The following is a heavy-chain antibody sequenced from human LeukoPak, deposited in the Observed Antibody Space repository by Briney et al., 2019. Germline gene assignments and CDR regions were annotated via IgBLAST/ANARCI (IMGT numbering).Heavy chain of an antibody. CDR1: GYTFTGYY. CDR3: AREQLGYRHWVY. J-gene: IGHJ4*02. V-gene: IGHV1-2*06. CDR2: INPNSGGT. D-gene: IGHD6-13*01. Sequence: ASVKVSCKASGYTFTGYYMHWVRQAPGQGLEWMARINPNSGGTNYAQKFQGRVTMTRDTSISTAYMELSRLRSDDTAVYYCAREQLGYRHWVYWGQGTLVTVSS.